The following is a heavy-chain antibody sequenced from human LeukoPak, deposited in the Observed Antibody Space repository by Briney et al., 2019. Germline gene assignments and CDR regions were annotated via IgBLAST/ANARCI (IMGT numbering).Heavy chain of an antibody. V-gene: IGHV4-34*01. J-gene: IGHJ4*02. CDR3: ARGSTTVPHYFDY. D-gene: IGHD4-17*01. CDR2: INHSGST. CDR1: GWSFSGNY. Sequence: SETLSLTCAVFGWSFSGNYWSYIRQPPGKGLEWIGEINHSGSTNYNPSLKSRVTISVDTSKNQFFLMLTSVTAADTAVYYCARGSTTVPHYFDYWGQGTLVTVSS.